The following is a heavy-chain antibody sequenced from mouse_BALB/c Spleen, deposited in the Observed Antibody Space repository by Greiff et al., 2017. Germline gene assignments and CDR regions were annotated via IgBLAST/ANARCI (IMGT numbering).Heavy chain of an antibody. CDR2: IWSGGST. V-gene: IGHV2-2*02. D-gene: IGHD1-1*01. CDR1: GFSLTSYG. J-gene: IGHJ1*01. CDR3: ARNKIIPFITTVVATEWYFDV. Sequence: VKLVESGPGLVQPSQSLSITCTVSGFSLTSYGVHWVRQSPGKGLEWLGVIWSGGSTDYNAAFISRLSISKDNSKSQVFFKMNSLQANDTAIYYCARNKIIPFITTVVATEWYFDVWGAGTTVTVSS.